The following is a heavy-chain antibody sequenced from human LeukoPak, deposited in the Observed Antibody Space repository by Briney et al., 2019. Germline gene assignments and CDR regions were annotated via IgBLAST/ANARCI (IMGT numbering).Heavy chain of an antibody. J-gene: IGHJ4*02. CDR1: GYSFTNYA. V-gene: IGHV7-4-1*02. CDR2: IHPTTGNP. CDR3: ARALDSLGGLSLPDY. D-gene: IGHD3-16*02. Sequence: ASVKVSCKASGYSFTNYAMNWVRQAPGQGLEFMGWIHPTTGNPAYAQGFSGRFVFSLDTSVTTTNLQINDLKAEDTAVYFCARALDSLGGLSLPDYWGQGTLVTVSS.